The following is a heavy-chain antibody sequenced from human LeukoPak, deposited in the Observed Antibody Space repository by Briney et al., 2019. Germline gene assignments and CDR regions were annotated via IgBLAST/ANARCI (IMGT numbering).Heavy chain of an antibody. D-gene: IGHD3-9*01. CDR3: ARSDRDSDWFIDDY. J-gene: IGHJ4*02. CDR1: GSTFSSYN. V-gene: IGHV3-21*01. CDR2: TDTTSQYI. Sequence: KTGGSLRLSCAASGSTFSSYNMNWVRQSPGKGLEWVASTDTTSQYIFYPDSVKGRFTISRDNTRNSLYLQMHSLRAEDSGLYYCARSDRDSDWFIDDYWGQGTLVTVSS.